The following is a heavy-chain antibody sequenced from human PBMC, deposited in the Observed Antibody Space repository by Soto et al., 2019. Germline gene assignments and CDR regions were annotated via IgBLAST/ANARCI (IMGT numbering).Heavy chain of an antibody. J-gene: IGHJ5*02. CDR2: INHSGST. CDR3: ARVVAAALSFRRRLDP. Sequence: QVQLQQWGAGLLKPSETLSLTCAVYGGSFSGYYWSWIRQPPGKGLEWIGEINHSGSTNYNPSLKSRVTISVDTSKNQFSLKLSSVTAADTAVYYCARVVAAALSFRRRLDPWGQGTLVTVSS. D-gene: IGHD6-13*01. V-gene: IGHV4-34*01. CDR1: GGSFSGYY.